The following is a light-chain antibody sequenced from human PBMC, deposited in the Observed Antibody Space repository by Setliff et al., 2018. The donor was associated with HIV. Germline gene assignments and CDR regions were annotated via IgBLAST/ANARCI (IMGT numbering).Light chain of an antibody. Sequence: QSALTQPASVSGSPGQSFTISCTGISSDVGGYNYVSWYQQHPGKAPKLILYEVRNRPSGVSNRFSGSKSGNTASLTISGLQTEDEADYYCSSYAITNALPFGTGTKVTVL. CDR3: SSYAITNALP. CDR2: EVR. V-gene: IGLV2-14*01. J-gene: IGLJ1*01. CDR1: SSDVGGYNY.